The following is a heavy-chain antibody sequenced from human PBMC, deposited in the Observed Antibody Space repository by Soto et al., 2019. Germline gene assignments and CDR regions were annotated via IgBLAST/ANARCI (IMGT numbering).Heavy chain of an antibody. CDR1: GGSISSYY. CDR2: IYYSGST. J-gene: IGHJ2*01. Sequence: PSETLSLTCTVSGGSISSYYWSWIRQSPGKGLEWIGYIYYSGSTSHNPSLKSRVTISVDTSKNQFSLKLSSVTAADTAVYYCARVSKEYWYFDLWGRGTLVT. CDR3: ARVSKEYWYFDL. V-gene: IGHV4-59*08.